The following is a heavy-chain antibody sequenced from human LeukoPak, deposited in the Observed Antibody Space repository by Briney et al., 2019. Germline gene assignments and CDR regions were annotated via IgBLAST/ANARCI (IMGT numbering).Heavy chain of an antibody. CDR1: GFTFSSYG. CDR2: ISYDGSNK. J-gene: IGHJ5*02. Sequence: AGRSLRLSCAASGFTFSSYGMHWVRQAPGKGLEWVAVISYDGSNKYYADSVKGRFTISRDNSKNTLYLQMNSLRAEDTAVYYCAKDPQTLYDSWRTGRVYNCFDPWGQGTQVTVSS. CDR3: AKDPQTLYDSWRTGRVYNCFDP. D-gene: IGHD3-3*01. V-gene: IGHV3-30*18.